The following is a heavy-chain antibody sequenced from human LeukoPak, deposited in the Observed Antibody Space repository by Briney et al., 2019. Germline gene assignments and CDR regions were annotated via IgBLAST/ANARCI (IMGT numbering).Heavy chain of an antibody. Sequence: ASVKVSCKASGYTLTSYAMHWVRQAPGQRLEWMGWINAGNGNTKYSQKFQGRVTITRDTSASTAYMELSSLRSEDTAVYYCARATSVAGTTGIGYWGQGTLVTVSS. J-gene: IGHJ4*02. CDR1: GYTLTSYA. CDR2: INAGNGNT. V-gene: IGHV1-3*01. CDR3: ARATSVAGTTGIGY. D-gene: IGHD6-19*01.